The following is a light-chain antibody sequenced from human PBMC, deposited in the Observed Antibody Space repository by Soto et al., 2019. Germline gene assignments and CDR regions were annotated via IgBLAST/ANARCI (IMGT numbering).Light chain of an antibody. V-gene: IGKV3-20*01. CDR1: QSVSSSY. CDR2: GAS. J-gene: IGKJ2*01. CDR3: QHYGSSPYT. Sequence: ELVLTQSPGTLSLSPGERATLSCRASQSVSSSYLAWYQQKPGQAPRLLIYGASSRATGIPDRFSGSGSGTDFTLTISRLEPEDFAVYYGQHYGSSPYTFGQGTKLESK.